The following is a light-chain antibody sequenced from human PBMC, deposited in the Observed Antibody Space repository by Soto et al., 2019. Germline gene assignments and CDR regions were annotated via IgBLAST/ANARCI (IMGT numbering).Light chain of an antibody. Sequence: EIVMTQSPATLSVSPGERATLSCRASQSVSSTFAWYQQKSGQAPRLLIYGASTRATGIPARFSGSGSGTEFTLTISSLQSEDFAVYYCQQYNNWPPITFGQGTRLEIK. CDR1: QSVSST. V-gene: IGKV3-15*01. J-gene: IGKJ5*01. CDR3: QQYNNWPPIT. CDR2: GAS.